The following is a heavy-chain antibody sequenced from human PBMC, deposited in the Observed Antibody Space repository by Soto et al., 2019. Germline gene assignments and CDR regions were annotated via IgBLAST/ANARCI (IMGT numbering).Heavy chain of an antibody. V-gene: IGHV1-18*01. Sequence: QVQLVQSGAEVKKPGASVKVSCKASGYTFTRSGISWVRQAPGQGLEWMGWISTYNGDTTYAQKFQGRVTMTTDTSTSTVHMAVRSLRSDDTAVYYCAREGVAPYYYYGMDVWGQGTPVTVSS. CDR1: GYTFTRSG. CDR2: ISTYNGDT. CDR3: AREGVAPYYYYGMDV. D-gene: IGHD5-12*01. J-gene: IGHJ6*02.